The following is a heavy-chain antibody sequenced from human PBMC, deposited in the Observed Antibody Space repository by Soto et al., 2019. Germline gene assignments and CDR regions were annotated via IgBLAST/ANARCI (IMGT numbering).Heavy chain of an antibody. J-gene: IGHJ4*02. CDR1: GFTFSDYW. V-gene: IGHV3-7*01. CDR3: ARGLSHLAARAEGVYFDY. D-gene: IGHD6-6*01. CDR2: IKEHGSET. Sequence: EVQLVESGGGLVQPGGSLRLSCAASGFTFSDYWMRWVRQAPGKGLEWVANIKEHGSETFYVDSVKGRFTISRDNAKNSLYLLVSSLRAEDTAVYYCARGLSHLAARAEGVYFDYWGQGTLVTVSS.